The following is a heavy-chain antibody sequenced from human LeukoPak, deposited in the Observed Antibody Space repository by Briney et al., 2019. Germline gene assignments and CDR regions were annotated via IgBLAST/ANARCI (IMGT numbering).Heavy chain of an antibody. CDR2: INQDGSEK. J-gene: IGHJ6*03. D-gene: IGHD3-3*01. Sequence: PGGSLRLSCAASGFTFSSYWMSWVRQAPGKGLEGVANINQDGSEKYYVDSVKGRFTISRDNAKNSLYLQMNSLRAEDTAVYYCARGATYYDFWSGYDYYYYYYMDVWGKGTTVTVSS. CDR3: ARGATYYDFWSGYDYYYYYYMDV. CDR1: GFTFSSYW. V-gene: IGHV3-7*01.